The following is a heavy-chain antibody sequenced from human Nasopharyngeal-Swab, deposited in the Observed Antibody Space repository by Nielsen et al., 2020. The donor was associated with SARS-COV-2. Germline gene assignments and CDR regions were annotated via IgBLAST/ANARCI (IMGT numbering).Heavy chain of an antibody. V-gene: IGHV3-21*01. CDR3: ASDPYYDTSDDAFDI. CDR2: ISSSSSYI. Sequence: WIRQHPGKGLEWVSSISSSSSYIYYADSVKGRFTISRDNAKNSLYLQMNSLRAEDTAVYYCASDPYYDTSDDAFDIWGQGTMVTVSS. D-gene: IGHD3-22*01. J-gene: IGHJ3*02.